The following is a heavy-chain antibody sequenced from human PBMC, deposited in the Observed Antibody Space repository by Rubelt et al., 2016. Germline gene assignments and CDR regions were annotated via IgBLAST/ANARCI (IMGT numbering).Heavy chain of an antibody. CDR1: GGSISSYY. Sequence: QVQLQESGPGLVKPSETLSLTCTVSGGSISSYYWSWIRQPPGKGLEWIGYIYYSGSTNYNPSLKSRVTISVDTPKNQFSLNLSSVTAADTAVYYCARGSGDYSGSYYYYGVDVWGQGTTVTVSS. V-gene: IGHV4-59*01. J-gene: IGHJ6*02. CDR3: ARGSGDYSGSYYYYGVDV. D-gene: IGHD4-23*01. CDR2: IYYSGST.